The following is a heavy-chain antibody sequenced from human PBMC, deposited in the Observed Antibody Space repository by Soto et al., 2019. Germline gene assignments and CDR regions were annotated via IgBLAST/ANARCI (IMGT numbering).Heavy chain of an antibody. CDR1: GYTFTGYY. J-gene: IGHJ6*02. Sequence: ASVKVSCKASGYTFTGYYMHWVRQAPGQGLEWMGWISAYNGNTNYAQKLQGRVTMTTDTSTSTAYMELRSLRSDDTAVYYCARDRKHCMDVWGQGTTVTVSS. CDR3: ARDRKHCMDV. CDR2: ISAYNGNT. V-gene: IGHV1-18*04.